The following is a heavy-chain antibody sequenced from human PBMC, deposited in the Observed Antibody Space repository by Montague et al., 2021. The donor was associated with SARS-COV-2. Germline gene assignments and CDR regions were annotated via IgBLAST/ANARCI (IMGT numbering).Heavy chain of an antibody. V-gene: IGHV4-34*01. D-gene: IGHD3-22*01. CDR1: GGSFSDYY. CDR2: VNHSGRI. J-gene: IGHJ4*02. Sequence: SETLSLTCAVYGGSFSDYYWTWIRQPPGKGLEWLGEVNHSGRINYNPSLKSRITISVDTSKNQFSLRLSSVTAAATAVYYCARGRVDTTMILVGFTGAAHCFDSWGQETLVSVSS. CDR3: ARGRVDTTMILVGFTGAAHCFDS.